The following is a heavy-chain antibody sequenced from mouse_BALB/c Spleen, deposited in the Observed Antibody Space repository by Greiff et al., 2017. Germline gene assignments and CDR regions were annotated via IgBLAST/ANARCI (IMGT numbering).Heavy chain of an antibody. J-gene: IGHJ2*01. CDR2: IWAGGST. V-gene: IGHV2-9*02. Sequence: VKLMESGPGLVAPSQSLSITCTVSGFSLTSYGVHWVRQPPGKGLEWLGVIWAGGSTNYNSALMSRLSISKDNSKSQVFLKMNSLQTDDTAMYYCARDHDGYYEDFDYWGQGTTLTVSS. CDR1: GFSLTSYG. CDR3: ARDHDGYYEDFDY. D-gene: IGHD2-3*01.